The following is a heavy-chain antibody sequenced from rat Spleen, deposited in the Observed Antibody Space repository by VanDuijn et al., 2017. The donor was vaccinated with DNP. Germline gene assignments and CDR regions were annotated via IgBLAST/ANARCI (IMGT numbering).Heavy chain of an antibody. Sequence: EVQLVESGGGLVQPGRSLKLSCAASGFTFSDYNMAWVRQAPKKGLEWVASISPSAGSTYYRDSVKGRFTISRDNAKSTLYLQMDSLRSEDTATYYCASLNNYNCFAYWGQGTLVTVSS. CDR3: ASLNNYNCFAY. V-gene: IGHV5-7*01. CDR1: GFTFSDYN. J-gene: IGHJ3*01. CDR2: ISPSAGST. D-gene: IGHD1-10*01.